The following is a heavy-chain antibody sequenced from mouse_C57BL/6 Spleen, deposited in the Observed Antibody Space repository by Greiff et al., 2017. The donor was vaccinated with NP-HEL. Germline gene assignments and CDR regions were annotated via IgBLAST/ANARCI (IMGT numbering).Heavy chain of an antibody. V-gene: IGHV14-2*01. J-gene: IGHJ2*01. D-gene: IGHD3-2*02. CDR1: GFNIKDYY. CDR3: ATGAQALEY. CDR2: IDPEDGET. Sequence: VQLQQSGAELVKPGASVKLSCTASGFNIKDYYMHWVKQRPEQGLEWIGRIDPEDGETNYAPKFQGKATITADTSSNTAYLQRSSLTADDTAVYYCATGAQALEYRGQGTTVTVST.